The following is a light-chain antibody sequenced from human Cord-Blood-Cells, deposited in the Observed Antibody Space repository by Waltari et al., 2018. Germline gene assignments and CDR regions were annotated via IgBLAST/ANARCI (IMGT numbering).Light chain of an antibody. J-gene: IGKJ1*01. Sequence: EIVLTQSPGTLSLSPGERAPLSCRASQSVSSSYLAWYQQKPGQAPRLLIYGASSRATGIPDRFSGSGSGTDFTLTISSLEPEDFAVYYCQQYGSSPEWTFGQGTKVEIK. CDR3: QQYGSSPEWT. V-gene: IGKV3-20*01. CDR1: QSVSSSY. CDR2: GAS.